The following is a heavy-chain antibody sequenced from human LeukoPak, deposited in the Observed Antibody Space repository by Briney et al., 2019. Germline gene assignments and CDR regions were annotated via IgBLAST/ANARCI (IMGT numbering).Heavy chain of an antibody. CDR2: MYYSGTT. Sequence: PSETLSLTCTVSGDAITGSTYYWGWIRQPPGKGLEWIGSMYYSGTTYYNPSLKSRVTMSADTSKNQISLRLRSLTAADTSVYYCARQYCDRTGYYYFDYWDQGTLVSVSS. CDR1: GDAITGSTYY. V-gene: IGHV4-39*01. CDR3: ARQYCDRTGYYYFDY. D-gene: IGHD3-22*01. J-gene: IGHJ4*02.